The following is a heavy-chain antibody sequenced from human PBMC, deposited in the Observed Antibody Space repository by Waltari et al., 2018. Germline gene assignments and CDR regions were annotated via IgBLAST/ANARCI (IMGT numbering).Heavy chain of an antibody. CDR3: ARGGRLLDWFDP. V-gene: IGHV3-48*04. J-gene: IGHJ5*02. CDR2: ISSRSGTI. D-gene: IGHD3-16*01. Sequence: EVQLVESGGGLVQPGGSLRLSCAASGFTFSSYSMNWVRQAPGKGLEWVSYISSRSGTIYDADSVKGRFTISRDNAKNSLYLQMNSLRAEDTAVYYCARGGRLLDWFDPWGQGTLVTVSS. CDR1: GFTFSSYS.